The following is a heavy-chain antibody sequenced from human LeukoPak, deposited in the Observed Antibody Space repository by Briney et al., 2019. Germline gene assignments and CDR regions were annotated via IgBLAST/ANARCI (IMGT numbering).Heavy chain of an antibody. CDR2: INPNSGGT. CDR1: GYTFTGYY. V-gene: IGHV1-2*02. CDR3: ARDRRYDFWSGYGDFDY. D-gene: IGHD3-3*01. J-gene: IGHJ4*02. Sequence: GASVNVSCKASGYTFTGYYMHWVRQAPGQGLEWMGWINPNSGGTNYAQKFQGRVTMTRDTSISTAYMELSRLRSDDTAVYYCARDRRYDFWSGYGDFDYWGQGTLVTVSS.